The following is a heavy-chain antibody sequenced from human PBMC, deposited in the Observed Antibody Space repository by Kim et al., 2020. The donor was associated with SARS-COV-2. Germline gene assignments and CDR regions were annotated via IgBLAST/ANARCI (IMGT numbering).Heavy chain of an antibody. Sequence: GGSLRLSCAASGFTFGSYVMSWVRQAPGKGLEWVSVIYDDGTSTYYADSVRGRFTISRDTAKNTLYLQMYSLRAEDTALYSCARHKKSSPPTSGPFGMDVWGHGTTVTVPS. J-gene: IGHJ6*02. CDR1: GFTFGSYV. CDR2: IYDDGTST. CDR3: ARHKKSSPPTSGPFGMDV. D-gene: IGHD3-10*01. V-gene: IGHV3-23*03.